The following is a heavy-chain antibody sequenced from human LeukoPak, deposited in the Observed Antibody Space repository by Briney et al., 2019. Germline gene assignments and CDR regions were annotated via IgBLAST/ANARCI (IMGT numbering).Heavy chain of an antibody. D-gene: IGHD2-2*01. J-gene: IGHJ6*02. CDR3: AQRAPSPRDIVVVPAAGYGMDV. CDR1: GFTFSSYA. Sequence: GGSLRLSCAASGFTFSSYAMSWVRQAPGKGLEWGLAISVSGGSTYYAYSVKGRFTISRDNSKTTLYLKMNSLRAEDTAVYCCAQRAPSPRDIVVVPAAGYGMDVWGQGTTVTVSS. V-gene: IGHV3-23*01. CDR2: ISVSGGST.